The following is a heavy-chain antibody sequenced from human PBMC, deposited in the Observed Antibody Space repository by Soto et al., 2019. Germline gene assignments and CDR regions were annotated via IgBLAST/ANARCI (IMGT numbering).Heavy chain of an antibody. J-gene: IGHJ4*02. Sequence: HPGGSLRLSCAASGFTFSSYAMSWVRQAPGKGLEWVSAISGSGGSTYYADSVKGRFTISRDNSKNTLYLQMNSLRAEDTAVYYCAKDTASLGELSFDYWGQGTLVTVSS. CDR1: GFTFSSYA. CDR2: ISGSGGST. D-gene: IGHD3-16*02. V-gene: IGHV3-23*01. CDR3: AKDTASLGELSFDY.